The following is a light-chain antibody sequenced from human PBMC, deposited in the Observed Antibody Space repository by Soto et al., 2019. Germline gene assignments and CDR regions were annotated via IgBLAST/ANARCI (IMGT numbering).Light chain of an antibody. J-gene: IGKJ1*01. CDR1: QSIRSW. CDR2: KAS. Sequence: DIQMTQSPSTLSASVGDRVTITCRASQSIRSWLAWYQQKPGKAPKLLIYKASSLETGVPLRFSGSGSGTECTLTISSPQPDDCATYYCQQSSSYPWTCGHGAHVDIK. CDR3: QQSSSYPWT. V-gene: IGKV1-5*03.